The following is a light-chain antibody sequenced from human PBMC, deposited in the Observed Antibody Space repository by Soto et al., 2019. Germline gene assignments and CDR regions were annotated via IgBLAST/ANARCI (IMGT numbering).Light chain of an antibody. CDR2: DVN. CDR1: TSDIHDFNS. CDR3: TSYTAKNTLV. Sequence: QSVLTQPASVSGSPGQSITISCSGPTSDIHDFNSISWYRHHPGKAPQLIVYDVNKRPSGISPRFSGSKSGLTASLTISGLQGEDEADYFCTSYTAKNTLVFGTGTKVTV. J-gene: IGLJ1*01. V-gene: IGLV2-14*01.